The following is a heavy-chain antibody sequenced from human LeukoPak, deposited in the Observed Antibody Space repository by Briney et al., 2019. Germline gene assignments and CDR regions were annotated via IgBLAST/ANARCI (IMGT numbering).Heavy chain of an antibody. CDR1: GGSISSSSYC. CDR3: ARRWVYSYYSSGKGYWDY. J-gene: IGHJ4*02. CDR2: IFYSGST. D-gene: IGHD3-10*01. V-gene: IGHV4-39*01. Sequence: SETLSLTCTVSGGSISSSSYCGGWIRQPPGKGLEWIGSIFYSGSTYYNPSLRSRVTISVDTYKNQFSLKLSPVTDANTAVYYWARRWVYSYYSSGKGYWDYWGQGSLVTVSS.